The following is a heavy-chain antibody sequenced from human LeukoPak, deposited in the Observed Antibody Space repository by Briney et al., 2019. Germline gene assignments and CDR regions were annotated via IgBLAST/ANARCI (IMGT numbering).Heavy chain of an antibody. J-gene: IGHJ4*02. V-gene: IGHV6-1*01. CDR2: TYYRSKWYN. Sequence: SQTLSLTCAISGDSVSSNSTGWNWIRQSPSRGLEWLGRTYYRSKWYNDYAVSVKSRITINPDTSKNQFSLQLISVTPDDTAVYYCARGGGAFDYWGQGTLVTVPS. CDR3: ARGGGAFDY. CDR1: GDSVSSNSTG. D-gene: IGHD1-26*01.